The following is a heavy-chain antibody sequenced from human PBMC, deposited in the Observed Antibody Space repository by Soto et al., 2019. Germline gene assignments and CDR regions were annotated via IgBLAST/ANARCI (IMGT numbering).Heavy chain of an antibody. V-gene: IGHV4-34*01. D-gene: IGHD5-12*01. CDR2: INISGIT. CDR3: ARGVTTIRD. Sequence: SETLSLTCTVNGGSVGDYTWSWIRQPPGKRLEWVGEINISGITNYNPSLKSRVTISVDTSKNEFSLKLTSVTAADAAVYFCARGVTTIRDWGQGTLVTVSS. J-gene: IGHJ4*02. CDR1: GGSVGDYT.